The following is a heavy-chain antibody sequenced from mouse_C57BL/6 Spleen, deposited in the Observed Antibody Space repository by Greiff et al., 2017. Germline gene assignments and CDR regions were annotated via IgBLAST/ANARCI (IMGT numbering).Heavy chain of an antibody. CDR1: GYTFTDYY. J-gene: IGHJ1*03. D-gene: IGHD1-1*01. V-gene: IGHV1-76*01. Sequence: VQVVESGAELVRPGASVKLSCKASGYTFTDYYINWVKQRPGQGLEWIARIYPGSGNTYYNEKFKGKATLTAEKSSSTAYLQLSSLTSEDSAVYFCARRNYYGSSLWYFDVWGTGTTVTVAS. CDR3: ARRNYYGSSLWYFDV. CDR2: IYPGSGNT.